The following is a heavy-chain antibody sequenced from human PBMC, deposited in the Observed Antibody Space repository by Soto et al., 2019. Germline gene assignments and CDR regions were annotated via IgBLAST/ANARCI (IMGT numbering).Heavy chain of an antibody. V-gene: IGHV4-59*01. J-gene: IGHJ2*01. D-gene: IGHD1-1*01. CDR1: VDSMRTYY. Sequence: QVQLQESGPGLVKPSETLSLTCSVSVDSMRTYYWNWIRQPPGGGLEWIGHIYYSGSTNYNPSLQSRVTMSVDTSKNHFSLKLSSMTAADTAVYYCAGAGTSTWYFDLWGRGTLVIVSS. CDR3: AGAGTSTWYFDL. CDR2: IYYSGST.